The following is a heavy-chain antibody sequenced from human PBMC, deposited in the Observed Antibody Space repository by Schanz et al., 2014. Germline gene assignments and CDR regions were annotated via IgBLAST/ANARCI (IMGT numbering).Heavy chain of an antibody. V-gene: IGHV3-48*02. CDR1: GFTFSTYS. CDR2: ISSSSRTI. J-gene: IGHJ6*02. Sequence: EVQLVESGGGLVQPGGSMRLSCAASGFTFSTYSMNWVRQAPGKGLEWVSYISSSSRTIYYADSVKGRFTISRDNAKNSLYLQMNSLRDEDTAVYHCARDDRYCTSTSCYGIVPRPGFNSYYGMDVWGQGTTVTVSS. CDR3: ARDDRYCTSTSCYGIVPRPGFNSYYGMDV. D-gene: IGHD2-2*01.